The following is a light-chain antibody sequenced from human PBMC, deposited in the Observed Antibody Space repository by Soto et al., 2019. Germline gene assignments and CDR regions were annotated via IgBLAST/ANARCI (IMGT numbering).Light chain of an antibody. CDR2: EGT. V-gene: IGLV2-23*01. Sequence: QSVLTQPASVSGSPGQSITISCTGTSSDVGSYNLVSWFQHHPGKAPKLLIYEGTKRPSGVSNRFSGSKSGNTASLKISGLQAEEEADYYCSSYAGSSSYVFGTGTKVTVL. CDR1: SSDVGSYNL. J-gene: IGLJ1*01. CDR3: SSYAGSSSYV.